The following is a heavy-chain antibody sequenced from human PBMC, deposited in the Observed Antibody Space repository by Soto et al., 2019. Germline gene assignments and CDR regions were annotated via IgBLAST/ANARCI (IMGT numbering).Heavy chain of an antibody. J-gene: IGHJ6*03. D-gene: IGHD1-26*01. CDR2: ISGSGGST. Sequence: GGSLRLSCAASGFTFSSYAMSWVRQDPGKGLEWVSAISGSGGSTYYADSVKGRFTITRDNSKNTLYLQMNRLRAEDTAVHYCAKDRAPASGSDYFYYMDVCVKVTTVTVAS. CDR3: AKDRAPASGSDYFYYMDV. CDR1: GFTFSSYA. V-gene: IGHV3-23*01.